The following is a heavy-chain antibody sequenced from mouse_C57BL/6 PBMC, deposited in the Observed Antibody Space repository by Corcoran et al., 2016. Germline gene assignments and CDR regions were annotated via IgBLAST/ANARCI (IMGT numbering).Heavy chain of an antibody. V-gene: IGHV1-19*01. CDR1: GYTFTDYY. CDR3: AGDITTDERFAY. Sequence: EVQLQQSGPVLVKPGASVKMSCKASGYTFTDYYMNWVKQSHGKSLEWIGVINPYNGGTSYNQKFKGKATLTVDKSSSTAYMELNSLTSEDSAVYYCAGDITTDERFAYWGQGTLVTVSA. J-gene: IGHJ3*01. D-gene: IGHD1-1*01. CDR2: INPYNGGT.